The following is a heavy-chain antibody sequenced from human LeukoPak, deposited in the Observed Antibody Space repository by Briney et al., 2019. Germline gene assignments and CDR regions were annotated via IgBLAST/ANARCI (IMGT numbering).Heavy chain of an antibody. CDR2: IKSDGSNT. CDR1: GFTFSTYW. V-gene: IGHV3-74*03. J-gene: IGHJ4*02. Sequence: GGSLRLSCAASGFTFSTYWMHWVRHAPGKGLVWVARIKSDGSNTKYADSVKGRFTICRENAKKTVYMQINSLRAEDTAVYYCARGPFGSSDDFWGQGTLVTVSS. CDR3: ARGPFGSSDDF. D-gene: IGHD6-6*01.